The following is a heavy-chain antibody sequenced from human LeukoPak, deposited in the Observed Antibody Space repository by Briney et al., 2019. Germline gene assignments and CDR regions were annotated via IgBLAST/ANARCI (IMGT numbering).Heavy chain of an antibody. Sequence: ASVKVSCKASEYTFTSYYMHWVRQAPGQGLEWMGIINPSGGSTSYAQKFQGRVTMTRDTSTSTVYMELSSLRSEDTAVYYCAIIRFLEWPPSDWGQGTLVTVSS. V-gene: IGHV1-46*01. CDR2: INPSGGST. J-gene: IGHJ4*02. CDR3: AIIRFLEWPPSD. CDR1: EYTFTSYY. D-gene: IGHD3-3*01.